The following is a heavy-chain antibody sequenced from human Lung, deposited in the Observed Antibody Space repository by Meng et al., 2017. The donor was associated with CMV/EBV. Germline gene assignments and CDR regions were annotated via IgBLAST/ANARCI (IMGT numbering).Heavy chain of an antibody. V-gene: IGHV3-30*02. J-gene: IGHJ4*02. CDR1: GFRFDDYG. D-gene: IGHD3-16*01. CDR3: AKDLLLFGGPNAYFDY. Sequence: GGSLRLSCAASGFRFDDYGMHWVRQTPGKGLEWVAFIRHDGTNKFYGDSVKGRFTISRDNSKNTVYLQMNSLRPEETAVYYCAKDLLLFGGPNAYFDYWGQGTXFTVSS. CDR2: IRHDGTNK.